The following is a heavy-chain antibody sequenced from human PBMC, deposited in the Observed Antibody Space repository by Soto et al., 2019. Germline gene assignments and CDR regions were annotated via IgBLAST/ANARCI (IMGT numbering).Heavy chain of an antibody. V-gene: IGHV2-70*04. CDR3: ARTDLTAYYYYGMDV. CDR2: IDWDDDK. CDR1: GFSLSTIVSR. J-gene: IGHJ6*02. Sequence: SGPTLVNPTQTLTLTCTFSGFSLSTIVSRVRWIRHPPGKALEWLARIDWDDDKFYSTSLKTRLTISKDTSKNQVVLTMTNMDPVDTATYYCARTDLTAYYYYGMDVWGQGTTVTVSS.